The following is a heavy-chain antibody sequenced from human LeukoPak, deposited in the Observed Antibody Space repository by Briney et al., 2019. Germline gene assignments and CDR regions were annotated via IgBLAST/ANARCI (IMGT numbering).Heavy chain of an antibody. CDR3: VYSGNFPFDY. V-gene: IGHV3-74*01. Sequence: PGGSLRLSCAASGFTFSNHWMHWVRQAPGKGLEWVSRINSDGISTTYADSVKGRFTISRDNAKNTLYLQMNSLRAEDTAVYCCVYSGNFPFDYWGQGALVTVSS. CDR2: INSDGIST. J-gene: IGHJ4*02. CDR1: GFTFSNHW. D-gene: IGHD1-26*01.